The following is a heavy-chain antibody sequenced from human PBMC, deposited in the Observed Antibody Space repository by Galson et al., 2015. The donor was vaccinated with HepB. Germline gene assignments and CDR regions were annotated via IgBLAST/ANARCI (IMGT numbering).Heavy chain of an antibody. CDR1: GFTVSNNY. J-gene: IGHJ4*02. V-gene: IGHV3-53*01. CDR3: ARELITMVRGVISSFDY. CDR2: IYSGGST. D-gene: IGHD3-10*01. Sequence: SLRLSCAASGFTVSNNYMSWVRQAPGKGLEWVSVIYSGGSTYYADSVKNRFTISRDNSKNTLYLQMNSLLAEDTAVYYCARELITMVRGVISSFDYWGQGTLVTVSS.